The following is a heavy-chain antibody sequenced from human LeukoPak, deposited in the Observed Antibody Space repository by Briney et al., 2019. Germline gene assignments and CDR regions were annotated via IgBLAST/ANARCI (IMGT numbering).Heavy chain of an antibody. D-gene: IGHD3-10*01. Sequence: PGGSLRLSCAASGFTFDDYAMHWVRQAPGKGLEWVSGISWNSGSIGYADSVKGRFIISRDNAKNSLYPQMNSLRAEDTALYYCAKGLFRGAIDRSAFDIWGQGTMVTVSS. CDR2: ISWNSGSI. J-gene: IGHJ3*02. CDR1: GFTFDDYA. V-gene: IGHV3-9*01. CDR3: AKGLFRGAIDRSAFDI.